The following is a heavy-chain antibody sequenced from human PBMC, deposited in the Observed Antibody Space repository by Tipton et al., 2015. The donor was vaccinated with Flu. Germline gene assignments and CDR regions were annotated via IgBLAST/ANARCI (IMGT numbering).Heavy chain of an antibody. CDR1: GYAFTTYG. Sequence: QLVQSGDEVQKPGASVKVSCKASGYAFTTYGVTWVRQAPGQGLEWLGWVSPNSGVTNVAQNFQGRVTLTRDRSSTTASMELSSLRSDDAAVYYCARVREYQLLSVDWVGPWGQGTLVTVSS. V-gene: IGHV1-2*02. CDR3: ARVREYQLLSVDWVGP. D-gene: IGHD2-2*01. J-gene: IGHJ5*02. CDR2: VSPNSGVT.